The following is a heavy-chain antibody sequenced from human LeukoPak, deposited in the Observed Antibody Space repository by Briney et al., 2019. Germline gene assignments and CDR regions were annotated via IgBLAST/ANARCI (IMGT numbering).Heavy chain of an antibody. V-gene: IGHV3-7*01. CDR2: IKEDGSEK. Sequence: SGGSLRLSCAASGFTFSNYWMSWVRQAPGKGLEWVANIKEDGSEKNYVDSVKGRLTISRDNAKNSLYLQMDSLRAEDTAVYYCARSLGAATVETGAMNRAYYFDFWGQGTLVTVSS. CDR1: GFTFSNYW. J-gene: IGHJ4*02. D-gene: IGHD1-14*01. CDR3: ARSLGAATVETGAMNRAYYFDF.